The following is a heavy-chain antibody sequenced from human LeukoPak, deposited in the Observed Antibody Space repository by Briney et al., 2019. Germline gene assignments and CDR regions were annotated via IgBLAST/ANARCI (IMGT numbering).Heavy chain of an antibody. Sequence: ASVKVSCKASGYTFSTYYMYWVRQSPGQGLEWMGAINPTGTDTIYAQTFQGRVTMTRDLSTSTVYMELSSLRSEDTAVYYCVRDGYNYGSNWFDPWGQGTLVTVSS. J-gene: IGHJ5*02. CDR1: GYTFSTYY. CDR2: INPTGTDT. CDR3: VRDGYNYGSNWFDP. D-gene: IGHD5-18*01. V-gene: IGHV1-46*01.